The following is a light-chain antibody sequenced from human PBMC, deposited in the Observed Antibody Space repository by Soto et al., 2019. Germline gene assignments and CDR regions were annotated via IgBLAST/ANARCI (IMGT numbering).Light chain of an antibody. CDR1: SSYVGAYDF. CDR2: EVR. J-gene: IGLJ1*01. Sequence: VLTQPASVSGSPGQSITISCTGTSSYVGAYDFVSWYQQHPDKAPKLMIYEVRNRPSGVSNRFSGSKSVNTATLTISGLQAEDEADYYCSSYTTSSTRVFGTGTKVTVL. CDR3: SSYTTSSTRV. V-gene: IGLV2-14*03.